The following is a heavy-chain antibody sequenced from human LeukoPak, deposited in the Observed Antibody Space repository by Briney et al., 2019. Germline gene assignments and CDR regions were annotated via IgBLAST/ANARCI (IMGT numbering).Heavy chain of an antibody. CDR3: VKSSDWYLEY. CDR2: INPNSGGT. CDR1: GYSFISYY. J-gene: IGHJ4*02. Sequence: ASEKVSCKASGYSFISYYIHWVRQAPGQGLTWMGWINPNSGGTNYAQNFQGRVTLTRDTTISTAYMELSRLRSDDTAVYYCVKSSDWYLEYRGQGTLATVSS. D-gene: IGHD3-9*01. V-gene: IGHV1-2*02.